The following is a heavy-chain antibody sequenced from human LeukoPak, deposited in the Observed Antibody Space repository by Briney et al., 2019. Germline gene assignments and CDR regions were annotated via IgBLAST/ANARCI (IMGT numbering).Heavy chain of an antibody. Sequence: IANHTQKFHGRLTITADKSTSTVYMELTSLTSEDTAPYYCARGGLGTSWSHFDHWGQGTQVTVSS. D-gene: IGHD1-7*01. CDR2: IA. CDR3: ARGGLGTSWSHFDH. J-gene: IGHJ4*02. V-gene: IGHV1-69*04.